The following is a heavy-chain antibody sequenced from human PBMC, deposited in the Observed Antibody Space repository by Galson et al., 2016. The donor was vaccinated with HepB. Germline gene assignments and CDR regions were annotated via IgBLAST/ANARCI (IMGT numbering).Heavy chain of an antibody. Sequence: LSLTCTVSGDSIGSGSFYWDWVRQPPGQGLEWIGSICHSGNTYYNPPLKSRVAMSVETSNNQFSLKLRSVTAADTAVYYCARHVVPEDAFNIWGQGTKVTVSS. CDR1: GDSIGSGSFY. V-gene: IGHV4-39*01. CDR3: ARHVVPEDAFNI. D-gene: IGHD2-21*01. J-gene: IGHJ3*02. CDR2: ICHSGNT.